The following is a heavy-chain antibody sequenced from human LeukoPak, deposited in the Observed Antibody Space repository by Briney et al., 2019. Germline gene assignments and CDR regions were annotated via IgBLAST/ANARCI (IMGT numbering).Heavy chain of an antibody. J-gene: IGHJ4*02. D-gene: IGHD1-26*01. V-gene: IGHV3-30*02. CDR1: GFTFSSYG. CDR3: AKKAQAQGWELLSIDY. CDR2: IRYDGNNK. Sequence: PGGSLRLSCAASGFTFSSYGMHWVRQAPGKGLEWVTFIRYDGNNKYYADSVKGRFTISRDNSKNTLYLQMNSLRAEDTAVYYCAKKAQAQGWELLSIDYWGQGTLVIVSS.